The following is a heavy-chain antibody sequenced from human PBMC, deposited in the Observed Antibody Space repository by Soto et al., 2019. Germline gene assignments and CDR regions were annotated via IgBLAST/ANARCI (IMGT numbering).Heavy chain of an antibody. CDR1: GGAFSSQT. CDR2: IIPIVDTP. J-gene: IGHJ3*01. CDR3: ARDLRGPGILDL. V-gene: IGHV1-69*08. Sequence: QVQLVQSGAEVKKPGSSVKVSCKASGGAFSSQTFSWVRQAPGQGLEWMGRIIPIVDTPNYAQKFQGRVTISADKSTSTAYMELSSLRSDDTAVFYCARDLRGPGILDLCGQGTMVTVS.